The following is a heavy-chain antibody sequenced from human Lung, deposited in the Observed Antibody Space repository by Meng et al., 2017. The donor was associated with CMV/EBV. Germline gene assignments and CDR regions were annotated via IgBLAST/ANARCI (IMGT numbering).Heavy chain of an antibody. Sequence: AXVXVSXXASGYTFTSYYMHWVRQAPGQGLEWMGIINPSGGSTSYAQKFQGRVTMTRDTSTSTVYMELSSLRSEDTAVYYCARAGGYSYGAHDYWGQGTLVTVSS. D-gene: IGHD5-18*01. J-gene: IGHJ4*02. CDR2: INPSGGST. V-gene: IGHV1-46*01. CDR3: ARAGGYSYGAHDY. CDR1: GYTFTSYY.